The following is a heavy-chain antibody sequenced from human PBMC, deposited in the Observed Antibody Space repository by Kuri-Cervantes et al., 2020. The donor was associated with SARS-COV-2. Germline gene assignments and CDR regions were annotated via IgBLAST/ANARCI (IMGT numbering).Heavy chain of an antibody. CDR2: IKQDGSEK. CDR1: GFSFSDYP. V-gene: IGHV3-7*03. Sequence: GGSLRLSCVASGFSFSDYPFHWVRQAPGKGLEWVANIKQDGSEKYYVDSVKGRFAISRDNPKSSLYLQLNSLRAEDTAMYYCARGFELDYWGQGTLVTVSS. CDR3: ARGFELDY. J-gene: IGHJ4*02. D-gene: IGHD5-12*01.